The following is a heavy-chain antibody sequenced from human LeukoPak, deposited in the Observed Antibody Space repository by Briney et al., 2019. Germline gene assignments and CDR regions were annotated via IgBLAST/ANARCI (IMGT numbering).Heavy chain of an antibody. CDR1: GYSFTSYW. CDR3: ARRRDLYSGSYYPFDY. CDR2: IYPGDSDT. V-gene: IGHV5-51*01. D-gene: IGHD1-26*01. J-gene: IGHJ4*02. Sequence: ESLKISCKGSGYSFTSYWIGWVRQMPGKGLEWMGIIYPGDSDTRYSPSFQGQVTISADKSISTAYLQWSSLKASDTAMYYCARRRDLYSGSYYPFDYWGQGTLVTVSS.